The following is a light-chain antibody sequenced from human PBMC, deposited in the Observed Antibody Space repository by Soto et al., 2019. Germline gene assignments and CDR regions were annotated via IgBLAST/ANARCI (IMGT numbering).Light chain of an antibody. CDR1: QSVSST. CDR2: GAS. V-gene: IGKV3-15*01. J-gene: IGKJ1*01. CDR3: QESET. Sequence: EIVMTQSPATLSVSPGERATLSCRASQSVSSTLAWYQQKPGQAPRLLIYGASARATGFPARFSASGSGTEFTLTISSLQPEDFATYYCQESETFGQGTKVDIK.